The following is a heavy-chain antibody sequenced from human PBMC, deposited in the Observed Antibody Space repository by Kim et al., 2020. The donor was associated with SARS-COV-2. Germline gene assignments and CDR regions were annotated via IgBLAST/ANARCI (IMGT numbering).Heavy chain of an antibody. J-gene: IGHJ4*02. CDR3: SRFDY. V-gene: IGHV3-30*03. CDR2: SADGSNE. Sequence: SADGSNENYADSVKGRFTISRDNSKNTLYLQMNSLRVEGTAVYYCSRFDYWGQGTLVTVSS.